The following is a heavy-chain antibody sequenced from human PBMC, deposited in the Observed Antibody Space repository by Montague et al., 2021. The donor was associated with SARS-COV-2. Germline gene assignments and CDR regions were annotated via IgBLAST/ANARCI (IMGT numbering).Heavy chain of an antibody. CDR2: ISSSGGSI. J-gene: IGHJ4*02. CDR3: AREVAGCHGVCNDY. Sequence: SLRLSCAASGFAFSSYEMNRVRQAPGKGLEWIAYISSSGGSIQYSDFXMGRFTISRDNARNSLYLQMNSLRAEDTAVYYCAREVAGCHGVCNDYWGQGTLVTVSS. D-gene: IGHD2-8*01. V-gene: IGHV3-48*03. CDR1: GFAFSSYE.